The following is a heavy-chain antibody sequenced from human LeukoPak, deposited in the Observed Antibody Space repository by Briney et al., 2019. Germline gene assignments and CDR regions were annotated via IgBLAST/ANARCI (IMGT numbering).Heavy chain of an antibody. CDR1: GYTFTGYY. V-gene: IGHV1-2*02. J-gene: IGHJ4*02. CDR3: ARSRGTYSFDY. Sequence: ASVVVSCKASGYTFTGYYMHWVRQAPGQGLEWMGSINPNSGATNSAQKFQGRVTMTRDTSISTAYMELSRLTSDDTAVYYCARSRGTYSFDYWGQGALVTVSS. CDR2: INPNSGAT. D-gene: IGHD3-10*01.